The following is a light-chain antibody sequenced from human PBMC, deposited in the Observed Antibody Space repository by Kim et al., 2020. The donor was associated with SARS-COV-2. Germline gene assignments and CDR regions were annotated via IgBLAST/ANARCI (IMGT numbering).Light chain of an antibody. V-gene: IGLV3-19*01. Sequence: VALGQTVRITCQGDSLRSYYATWYQQKPGQAPILVIYGKNSRPSGIPDRFSGSSPGNTASLTITGTQAGDEADYYCNSRDSNDNVVFGGGTKLTVL. CDR1: SLRSYY. CDR2: GKN. CDR3: NSRDSNDNVV. J-gene: IGLJ2*01.